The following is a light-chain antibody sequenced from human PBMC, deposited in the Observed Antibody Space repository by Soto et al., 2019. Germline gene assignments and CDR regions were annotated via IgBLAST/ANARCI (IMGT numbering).Light chain of an antibody. Sequence: QSALTQPPSASGSPGQSVTISCTGTSSDIGGYNSVSWYQQHPGKAPRLMIYGVNKRPSGVPDRFSGSKSGYTASLTVSGLQTEDEAFYYCSSSAGIYHYLVFGGGTKLTVL. CDR1: SSDIGGYNS. CDR3: SSSAGIYHYLV. V-gene: IGLV2-8*01. J-gene: IGLJ3*02. CDR2: GVN.